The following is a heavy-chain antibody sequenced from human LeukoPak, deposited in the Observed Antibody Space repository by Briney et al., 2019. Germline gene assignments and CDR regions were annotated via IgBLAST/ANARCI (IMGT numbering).Heavy chain of an antibody. D-gene: IGHD2-2*01. J-gene: IGHJ6*02. CDR1: GFTFSNYW. V-gene: IGHV3-23*01. CDR3: ARRGDIVVVPAAIRVVYYYGMDV. Sequence: GGSLRLSCAASGFTFSNYWMGWVRQAPGKGLEWVSAISGSGGSTYYADSVKGRFTISRDNSKNTLYLQMNSLRAEDTAVYYCARRGDIVVVPAAIRVVYYYGMDVWGQGTTVTVSS. CDR2: ISGSGGST.